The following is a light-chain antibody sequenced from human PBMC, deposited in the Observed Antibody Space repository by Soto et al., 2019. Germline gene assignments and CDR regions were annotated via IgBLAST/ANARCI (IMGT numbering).Light chain of an antibody. Sequence: EIVLTQSPGTLSLSPGERATLSCRASQSVSSTYLAWYQQKHGQDPRLLIYGASSRATGIPDRFSGSGSGTDFTLTISRLEPEDFPVYYCQQYGSSWLTFGGGTKVDIK. J-gene: IGKJ4*01. CDR1: QSVSSTY. CDR3: QQYGSSWLT. V-gene: IGKV3-20*01. CDR2: GAS.